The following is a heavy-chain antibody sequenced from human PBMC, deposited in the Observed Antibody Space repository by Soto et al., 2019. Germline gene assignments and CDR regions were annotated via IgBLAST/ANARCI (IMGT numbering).Heavy chain of an antibody. CDR2: IIPIFGTA. Sequence: SVKVSCKASGGTFSSYAISWVRQAPGQGLEWMGGIIPIFGTANYAQKFQGRVTITADESTSTAYMELSSLRSEDTAVYYCARGHDILTGPDYSGQATLVTVSS. CDR3: ARGHDILTGPDY. D-gene: IGHD3-9*01. CDR1: GGTFSSYA. J-gene: IGHJ4*02. V-gene: IGHV1-69*13.